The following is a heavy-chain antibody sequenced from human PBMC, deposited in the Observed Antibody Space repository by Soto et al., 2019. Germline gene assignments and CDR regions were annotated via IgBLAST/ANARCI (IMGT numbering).Heavy chain of an antibody. CDR1: GFTFSNYA. V-gene: IGHV3-23*01. CDR3: AKGIMVRGVISHFDY. CDR2: ISSSGGST. D-gene: IGHD3-10*01. J-gene: IGHJ4*02. Sequence: GGSLRLSCAASGFTFSNYAMSWVRQAPGKGLEWVSAISSSGGSTYYADSVKGRFTISRDNSKNTLYLQMNSLRAEDTAVYYCAKGIMVRGVISHFDYWGQGTLVTV.